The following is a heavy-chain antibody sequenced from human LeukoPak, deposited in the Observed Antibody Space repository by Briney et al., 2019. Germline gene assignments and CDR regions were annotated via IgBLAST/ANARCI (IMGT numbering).Heavy chain of an antibody. V-gene: IGHV3-15*01. Sequence: GGSLRLSCAASGFTFSSYEMNWVRQAPGKGLEWVGRIKSKTDGGKTDYAEPVNGIFTISRDDSQNTLYLQINSLKTEDTAGYYCTNMDVWGKGTTVTVTS. CDR1: GFTFSSYE. J-gene: IGHJ6*03. CDR3: TNMDV. CDR2: IKSKTDGGKT.